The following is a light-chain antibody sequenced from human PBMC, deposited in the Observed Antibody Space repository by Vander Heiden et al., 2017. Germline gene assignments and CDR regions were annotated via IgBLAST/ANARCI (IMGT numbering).Light chain of an antibody. CDR1: STHIESNT. Sequence: QSVLTQPPSSSWPPGQSVTISCSGRSTHIESNTVNWYQQIPGTAPKLLMYSNNRRPSGVPDRFSGSRSGTSASLAISGLQAEDEADYYCAAWDDSGNGVVFGGGTKLTVL. CDR2: SNN. J-gene: IGLJ2*01. V-gene: IGLV1-44*01. CDR3: AAWDDSGNGVV.